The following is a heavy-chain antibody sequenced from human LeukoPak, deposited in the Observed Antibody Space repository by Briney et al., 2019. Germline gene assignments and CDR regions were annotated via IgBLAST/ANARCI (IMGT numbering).Heavy chain of an antibody. CDR2: IYYSGGT. CDR3: ARPQDYGDGAFDI. V-gene: IGHV4-59*08. CDR1: GGSISSYY. D-gene: IGHD4-17*01. Sequence: SETLSLTCTVSGGSISSYYWSWIRQPPGKGLEWIGYIYYSGGTNYNPSLKGRVTISLDTSKNQFSLKLSSVTAADTAVYYCARPQDYGDGAFDIWGQGTMVTVSS. J-gene: IGHJ3*02.